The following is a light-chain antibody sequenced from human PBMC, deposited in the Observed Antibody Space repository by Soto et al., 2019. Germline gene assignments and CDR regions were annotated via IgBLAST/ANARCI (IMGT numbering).Light chain of an antibody. CDR1: SSDVGGYKY. V-gene: IGLV2-14*01. Sequence: QSALTQPASVSGSPGQSIAISCTGTSSDVGGYKYVSWYQQYPGKAPKLMIYDVSNRPSGVPDRFSGSKSGNTASLTISGLQSEDEADYYCSSYTSYTSDVFGTGTKLTVL. CDR2: DVS. CDR3: SSYTSYTSDV. J-gene: IGLJ1*01.